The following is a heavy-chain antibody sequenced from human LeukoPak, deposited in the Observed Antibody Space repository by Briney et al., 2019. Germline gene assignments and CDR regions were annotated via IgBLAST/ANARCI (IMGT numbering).Heavy chain of an antibody. V-gene: IGHV4-31*03. CDR3: ARRAPSAGYFDL. Sequence: SQTLSLTCTVSGGSINSGGYYWSWIRQHPGKGLERIGYIYYSGSTYYNPSLQSRVTISMDTSKNQFSLKLSSVTAADTAVYYCARRAPSAGYFDLWGCGTLVTVSS. J-gene: IGHJ2*01. CDR1: GGSINSGGYY. CDR2: IYYSGST.